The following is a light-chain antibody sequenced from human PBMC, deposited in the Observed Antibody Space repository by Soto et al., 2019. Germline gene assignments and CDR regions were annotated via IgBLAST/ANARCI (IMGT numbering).Light chain of an antibody. Sequence: EIVMTQSPATLSVSPGERATLSCRASQSISNNLAWYHHKPGQAPRLLIYGASNRATGIPARFSGSGSGTEFTLTISSLQSEDFALYYCQQYDVLPRTFGGGTNVEIK. CDR3: QQYDVLPRT. CDR1: QSISNN. J-gene: IGKJ4*01. CDR2: GAS. V-gene: IGKV3-15*01.